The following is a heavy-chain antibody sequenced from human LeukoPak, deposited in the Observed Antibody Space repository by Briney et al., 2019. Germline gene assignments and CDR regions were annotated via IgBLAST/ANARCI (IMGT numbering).Heavy chain of an antibody. J-gene: IGHJ5*02. CDR2: IYYSGST. V-gene: IGHV4-59*01. CDR1: GGSISSYC. Sequence: SETLSLTCTVSGGSISSYCWSWIRQPPGKGLEWIGYIYYSGSTNYNPSLKSRVTISVDASKNQFSLKLSSVTAADTAVYYCVRRRYSYGYENWFDPWGQGTLVTVSS. CDR3: VRRRYSYGYENWFDP. D-gene: IGHD5-18*01.